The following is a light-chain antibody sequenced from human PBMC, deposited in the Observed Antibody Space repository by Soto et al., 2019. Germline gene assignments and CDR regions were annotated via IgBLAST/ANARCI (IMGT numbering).Light chain of an antibody. J-gene: IGLJ1*01. V-gene: IGLV2-8*01. Sequence: QSVLTQPPSASGSPGQSVTISCTGTSSDVGGYNYVSWYQQHPGKAPKLMIYEVSKRPSGVPDRFSGSKSGGTASLTIFGLQAEDEADYYCCSYAGSSFYVFGTGTKVTV. CDR2: EVS. CDR1: SSDVGGYNY. CDR3: CSYAGSSFYV.